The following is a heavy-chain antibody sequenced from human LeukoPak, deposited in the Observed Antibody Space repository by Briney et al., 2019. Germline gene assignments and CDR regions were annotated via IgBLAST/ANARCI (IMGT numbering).Heavy chain of an antibody. CDR2: INHSGST. V-gene: IGHV4-34*01. Sequence: SETLSLTCAVYGGSFSGYYWSWIRQPPGKGLEWIGEINHSGSTNYNPSLKSRVTISVDTSKNQFSLKLSSVTAADTAVYYCARLVDYWGQGTLVTVSS. CDR1: GGSFSGYY. CDR3: ARLVDY. J-gene: IGHJ4*02.